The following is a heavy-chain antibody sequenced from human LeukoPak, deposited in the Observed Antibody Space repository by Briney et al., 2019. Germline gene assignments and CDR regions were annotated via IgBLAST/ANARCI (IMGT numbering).Heavy chain of an antibody. V-gene: IGHV1-2*04. CDR1: GYTFTGYY. Sequence: ASVKVSCKASGYTFTGYYIHWVRQAPGQGLEWMGWINPNSGGTNYAQKFQGWVTMTRDTSISTAYMELSSLRSEDTAVYYCAAGYSSSWYYFDYWGQGTLVTVSS. CDR2: INPNSGGT. J-gene: IGHJ4*02. CDR3: AAGYSSSWYYFDY. D-gene: IGHD6-13*01.